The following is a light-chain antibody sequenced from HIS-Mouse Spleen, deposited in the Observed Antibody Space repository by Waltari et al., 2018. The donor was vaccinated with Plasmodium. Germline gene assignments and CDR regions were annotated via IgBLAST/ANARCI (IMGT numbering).Light chain of an antibody. CDR1: ALPKQY. J-gene: IGLJ2*01. CDR2: KDS. CDR3: QAADSSGTYVV. V-gene: IGLV3-25*03. Sequence: SYELTQPPSVSVSPGQTARITCSGDALPKQYAYWYQQKPVQAPVLGIYKDSERPAGIPERVSGSSSGTTVTLTISGVQAEDEADYYCQAADSSGTYVVFGGGTKLTVL.